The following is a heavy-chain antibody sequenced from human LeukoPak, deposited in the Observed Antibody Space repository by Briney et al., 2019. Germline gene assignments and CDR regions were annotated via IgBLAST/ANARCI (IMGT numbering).Heavy chain of an antibody. D-gene: IGHD4-17*01. CDR3: TKDPNGDYVGAFDP. CDR1: GFTFSSFA. J-gene: IGHJ5*02. Sequence: PGGSLRLSCAAYGFTFSSFAMTWVRQAPGKGLEWVSSITGNHGPTYNTDSVKGRFTISRDNSQNTLYLQMNSLRAEDTAVYYCTKDPNGDYVGAFDPWGQGTLVTVSS. CDR2: ITGNHGPT. V-gene: IGHV3-23*01.